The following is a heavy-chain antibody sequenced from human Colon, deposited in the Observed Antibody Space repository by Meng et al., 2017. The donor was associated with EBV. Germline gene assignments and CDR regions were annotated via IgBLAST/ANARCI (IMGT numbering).Heavy chain of an antibody. CDR1: GGVFIRDA. CDR2: INHSVST. D-gene: IGHD3-10*01. CDR3: ARGDGSGSGNWFDP. Sequence: GAEMLRPLKSSLTYCACYGGVFIRDAWSSIRQRPGKGLEGTGEINHSVSTHYKPSLTSRLTISVETSKNQFTLKLSSVTAAETAVYYCARGDGSGSGNWFDPWGQGTLVTVSS. J-gene: IGHJ5*02. V-gene: IGHV4-34*01.